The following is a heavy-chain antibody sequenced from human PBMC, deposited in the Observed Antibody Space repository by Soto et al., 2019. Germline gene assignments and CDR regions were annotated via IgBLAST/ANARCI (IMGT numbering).Heavy chain of an antibody. V-gene: IGHV5-51*01. Sequence: GEPLKISCKGSGYSFTSYWIGWVRQMPGKGLEWMGIIYPGDSDTRYSPSFQGQVTISADKSISTAYLQWSSLKASDTAMYYCARHWGSPRGSYYYGMDVWGQGTTVTVSS. D-gene: IGHD1-26*01. CDR1: GYSFTSYW. J-gene: IGHJ6*02. CDR2: IYPGDSDT. CDR3: ARHWGSPRGSYYYGMDV.